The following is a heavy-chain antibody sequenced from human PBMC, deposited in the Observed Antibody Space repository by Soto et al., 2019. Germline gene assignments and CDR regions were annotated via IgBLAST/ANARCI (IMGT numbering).Heavy chain of an antibody. Sequence: SETLSLTCTISGGSVNGYYWSWIRQPPGMPPEWIGYIYYNGRTTDYNPSLKSRVIMSMDTSKNQLSLKLSSVTASDTAVYYCARYQQYYEHWGQGTLVTVSS. J-gene: IGHJ1*01. CDR1: GGSVNGYY. CDR2: IYYNGRTT. CDR3: ARYQQYYEH. V-gene: IGHV4-59*08.